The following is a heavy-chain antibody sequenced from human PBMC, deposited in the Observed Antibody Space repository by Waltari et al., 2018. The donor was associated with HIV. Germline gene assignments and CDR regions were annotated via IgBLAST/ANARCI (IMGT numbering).Heavy chain of an antibody. D-gene: IGHD4-4*01. CDR1: GYTFTGYS. CDR2: INPNSGGT. CDR3: AREGARMTTMIYYYYGMDV. Sequence: QVQLVQSGAEVKKPGASVKVSCKASGYTFTGYSMHRVRQAPGQGLEWMGRINPNSGGTNYAQQFQGRVTMTRDTSISTAYMELSRLRSDDTAVYYCAREGARMTTMIYYYYGMDVWGQGTTVTVSS. V-gene: IGHV1-2*06. J-gene: IGHJ6*02.